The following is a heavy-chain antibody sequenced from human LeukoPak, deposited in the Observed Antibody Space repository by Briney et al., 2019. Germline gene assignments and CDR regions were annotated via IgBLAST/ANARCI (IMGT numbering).Heavy chain of an antibody. CDR3: ARRGDLGYDFWSGCKTRPLDY. V-gene: IGHV4-34*01. CDR2: INHSGST. Sequence: SETLSLTRAVYGGSFSGYYWSWIRQPPGKGLEWIGEINHSGSTNYNPSLKSRVTISVDTSKNQFSLKLSSVTAADTAVYYCARRGDLGYDFWSGCKTRPLDYWGQGTLVTVSS. CDR1: GGSFSGYY. J-gene: IGHJ4*02. D-gene: IGHD3-3*01.